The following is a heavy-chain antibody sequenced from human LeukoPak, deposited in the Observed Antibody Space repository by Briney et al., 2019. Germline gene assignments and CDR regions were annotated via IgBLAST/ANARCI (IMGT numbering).Heavy chain of an antibody. CDR3: ARDRTDGNWFDP. Sequence: GGSLRLSCAASGFTFSSYSMNWVRQAPGKGLEWVASISSSSSYIHYADSVKGRFTISRDNAKNSLYLQMNSLRAEDTAVYYCARDRTDGNWFDPWGQGTLVTVSS. CDR2: ISSSSSYI. CDR1: GFTFSSYS. J-gene: IGHJ5*02. D-gene: IGHD5-24*01. V-gene: IGHV3-21*01.